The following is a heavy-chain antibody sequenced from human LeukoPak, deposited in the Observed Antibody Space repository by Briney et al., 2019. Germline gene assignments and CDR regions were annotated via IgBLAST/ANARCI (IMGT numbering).Heavy chain of an antibody. CDR3: ARVPYYYDSSGHYSGYFDY. CDR1: GGSISSGSYY. D-gene: IGHD3-22*01. V-gene: IGHV4-61*03. CDR2: IDHTGIT. Sequence: SETLSLTCTVSGGSISSGSYYWTWIRQPPGKGLEWIGYIDHTGITNYNPSLNSRVTISRDTSKNHFSLGLSSATAADTAVYYCARVPYYYDSSGHYSGYFDYWGQGTLVTVSS. J-gene: IGHJ4*02.